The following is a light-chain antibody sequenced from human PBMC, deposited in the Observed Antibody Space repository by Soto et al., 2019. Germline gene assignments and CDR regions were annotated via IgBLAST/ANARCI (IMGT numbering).Light chain of an antibody. V-gene: IGKV3-11*01. CDR1: QSVRAY. CDR3: RQRSSWPLT. J-gene: IGKJ4*01. CDR2: DAS. Sequence: EIVLTQSPDTLSLSPVERATLSCMASQSVRAYLAWYQQKPGQAPRLLIHDASNRATGIPARFSGSGSGTDFTLTISSLEPEDFAVYYCRQRSSWPLTFGGGTKVDIK.